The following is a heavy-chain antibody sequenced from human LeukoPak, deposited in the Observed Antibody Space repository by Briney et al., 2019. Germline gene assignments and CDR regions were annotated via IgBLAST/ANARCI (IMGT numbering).Heavy chain of an antibody. V-gene: IGHV4-34*01. CDR1: GGSFSGYY. Sequence: SETLSLTCAVYGGSFSGYYWSWIRQPPGKGLEWIGEINHSGSTNYNPSLKSRVTISVDTSKNQFSLKLSSVTAADTAVYYCARQADSKDYGAPLFYRGQGTLVTVSS. D-gene: IGHD4-17*01. CDR3: ARQADSKDYGAPLFY. CDR2: INHSGST. J-gene: IGHJ4*02.